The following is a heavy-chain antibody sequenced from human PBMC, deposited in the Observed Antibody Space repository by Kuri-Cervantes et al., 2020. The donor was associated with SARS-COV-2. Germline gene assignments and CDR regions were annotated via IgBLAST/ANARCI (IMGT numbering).Heavy chain of an antibody. D-gene: IGHD2-21*01. CDR2: ISGTGGGT. V-gene: IGHV3-23*01. Sequence: GESLKISCVASGFTFSNYVIHWVRQAPGKGLEWVSGISGTGGGTYYADSVKGRFTISRANSKNMLYLEMKSLRVEDTAVYYCAKDRDNTGRPYFFEDWGQGTLVTVSS. J-gene: IGHJ4*02. CDR3: AKDRDNTGRPYFFED. CDR1: GFTFSNYV.